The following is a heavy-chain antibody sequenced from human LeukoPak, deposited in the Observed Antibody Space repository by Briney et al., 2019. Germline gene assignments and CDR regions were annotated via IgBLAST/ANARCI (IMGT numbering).Heavy chain of an antibody. CDR3: AREYYGVIFSHYLDV. J-gene: IGHJ6*04. Sequence: GGSLRLSCAASGFTFSSYWMSWVRQAPGKGLEWVSYISSSSSTIYYADSVKGRFTISRDNAKNSLYLQMNSLRAEDTAVYYCAREYYGVIFSHYLDVWGKGTTVTVSS. D-gene: IGHD3-9*01. CDR2: ISSSSSTI. V-gene: IGHV3-48*04. CDR1: GFTFSSYW.